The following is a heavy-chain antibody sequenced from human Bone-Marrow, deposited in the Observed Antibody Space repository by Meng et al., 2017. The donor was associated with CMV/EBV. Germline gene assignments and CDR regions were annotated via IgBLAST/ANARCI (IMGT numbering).Heavy chain of an antibody. D-gene: IGHD3-3*01. CDR1: GGSISSSSYY. Sequence: SETLSLTCTVSGGSISSSSYYWGWIRQPPGKGLEWIGSIYYSGSTYYNPSLKSRVTISLDTSKNQFSLKLSSVTAADTAVYYCARYLRFLESSDPWGQGTLVTVSS. J-gene: IGHJ5*02. CDR3: ARYLRFLESSDP. V-gene: IGHV4-39*07. CDR2: IYYSGST.